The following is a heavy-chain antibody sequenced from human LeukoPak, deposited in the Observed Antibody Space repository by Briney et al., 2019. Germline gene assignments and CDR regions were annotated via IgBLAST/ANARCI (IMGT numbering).Heavy chain of an antibody. J-gene: IGHJ5*02. CDR2: IYYRGST. CDR1: GGSISSYY. V-gene: IGHV4-59*08. D-gene: IGHD3-22*01. Sequence: SETLSLTCTVSGGSISSYYWSWIRQPPGKGLEWIGYIYYRGSTNYNPSLKSRVTISVDTSKNHFSLKLNSVTAAHTAVYYCARHLYYDSSGYMVWFDPWGQGTLVTVSS. CDR3: ARHLYYDSSGYMVWFDP.